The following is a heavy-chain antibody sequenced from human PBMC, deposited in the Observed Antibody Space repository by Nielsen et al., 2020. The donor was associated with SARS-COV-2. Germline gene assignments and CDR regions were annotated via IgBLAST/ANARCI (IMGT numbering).Heavy chain of an antibody. CDR2: IGTSSSYI. J-gene: IGHJ6*03. D-gene: IGHD6-13*01. Sequence: VRQAPGKGLEWVSSIGTSSSYIYYADSLKGRFTISRDNSKNTLYLQMNSLRAEDTAVYYCARDKVETTAAGYYYYYYMDVWGKGTTVTVSS. CDR3: ARDKVETTAAGYYYYYYMDV. V-gene: IGHV3-21*01.